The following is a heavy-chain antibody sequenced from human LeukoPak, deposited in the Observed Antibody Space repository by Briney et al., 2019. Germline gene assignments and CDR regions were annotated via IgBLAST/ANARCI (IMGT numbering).Heavy chain of an antibody. CDR1: GFTFSSYA. D-gene: IGHD2-15*01. V-gene: IGHV3-33*08. CDR2: IWYDGSNK. Sequence: GGSLRLSCAASGFTFSSYAMSWVRQAPGKGLEWVAVIWYDGSNKYYADSVKGRFTISRDNSKNTLYLQMNSLRAEDTAVYYCARGYCSGGSCYPAHWGQGTLVTVSS. J-gene: IGHJ4*02. CDR3: ARGYCSGGSCYPAH.